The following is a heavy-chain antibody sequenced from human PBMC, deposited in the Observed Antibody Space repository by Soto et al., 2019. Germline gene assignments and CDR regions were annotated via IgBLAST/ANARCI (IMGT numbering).Heavy chain of an antibody. V-gene: IGHV1-58*01. J-gene: IGHJ6*02. D-gene: IGHD3-16*01. CDR3: AAGEGQQEYYFYYYGMEG. Sequence: AAVKVSCKASGFTFTSSAVQWVRHARGQRXEWIGWIVVGSGNTNYAQKFQERVTITTDMSTSTAYMELSSLRSEDTAVYYCAAGEGQQEYYFYYYGMEGWGQGTTV. CDR1: GFTFTSSA. CDR2: IVVGSGNT.